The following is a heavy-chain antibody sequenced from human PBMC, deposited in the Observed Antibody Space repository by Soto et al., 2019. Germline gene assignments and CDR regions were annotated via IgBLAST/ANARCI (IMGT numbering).Heavy chain of an antibody. V-gene: IGHV3-23*01. J-gene: IGHJ6*02. CDR3: ASAARAYYYCGMDV. CDR2: ISGSGGST. Sequence: EVQLLESGGGLVQPGGSLRLSCAASGFTFSSYAMSWVRQAPGKGLEWVSAISGSGGSTYYADSVKGRFTISRDNSKTTPYLQMNSLRAADTAVYYCASAARAYYYCGMDVWGQGTTVTVSS. CDR1: GFTFSSYA.